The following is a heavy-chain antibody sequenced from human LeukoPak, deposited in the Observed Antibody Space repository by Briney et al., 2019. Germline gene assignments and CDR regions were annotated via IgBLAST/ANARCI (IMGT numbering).Heavy chain of an antibody. CDR1: GGSISNYY. D-gene: IGHD6-13*01. CDR3: ARARGTAGGFDY. J-gene: IGHJ4*02. Sequence: SVTLSLTCTVSGGSISNYYWTWIRQPPGKGLEWIGYIFNSGSTNYNSSLKSRVTISGDTSKNQFSLKLSSVTAADTAVYYCARARGTAGGFDYWGQGTLVTVSS. CDR2: IFNSGST. V-gene: IGHV4-59*01.